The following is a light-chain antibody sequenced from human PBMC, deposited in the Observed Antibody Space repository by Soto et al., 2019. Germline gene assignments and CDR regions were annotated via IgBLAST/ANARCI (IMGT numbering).Light chain of an antibody. CDR1: SSDVGGYNY. CDR3: SSYTSGTTPVV. Sequence: QSVLTQPASVSGSPGQSITISCTGTSSDVGGYNYVSWYQQHPGKAPKLMIYDVSNRPSGVSNRFSGSKSGNTASLTISGLRTEDEADYYCSSYTSGTTPVVFGGGTKLTV. J-gene: IGLJ2*01. CDR2: DVS. V-gene: IGLV2-14*03.